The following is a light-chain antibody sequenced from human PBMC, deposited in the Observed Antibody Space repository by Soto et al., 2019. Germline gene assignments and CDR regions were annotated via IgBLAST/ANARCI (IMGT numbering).Light chain of an antibody. CDR2: HAS. J-gene: IGKJ4*01. CDR3: QQSYTSPPGT. Sequence: DIQMTQSPSSLSASVGDRVTIACRASRSISKYLNWYQQKPGEAPQLLIYHASNLQSGVPTRFSGSGSETDFTLTISSLQPEDFATYYCQQSYTSPPGTFGGGTKVEIK. V-gene: IGKV1-39*01. CDR1: RSISKY.